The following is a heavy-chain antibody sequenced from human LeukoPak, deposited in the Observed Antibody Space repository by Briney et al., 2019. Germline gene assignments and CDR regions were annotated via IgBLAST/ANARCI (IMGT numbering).Heavy chain of an antibody. Sequence: SETLSLTCAGYGWSFSGYYWSWIRPPPGKGPEWIGGINHSGSTNYNPSLKSRVTISVDTSKNQFSLKLSSVTAADTAVYYCARGVRYCSSTSCSNYYYYYMDVWGKGTTVTVSS. CDR3: ARGVRYCSSTSCSNYYYYYMDV. V-gene: IGHV4-34*01. J-gene: IGHJ6*03. CDR1: GWSFSGYY. CDR2: INHSGST. D-gene: IGHD2-2*01.